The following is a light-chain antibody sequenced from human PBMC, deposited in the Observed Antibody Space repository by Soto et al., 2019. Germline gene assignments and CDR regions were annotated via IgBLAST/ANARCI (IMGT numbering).Light chain of an antibody. CDR3: SSYAGSNILL. CDR2: EVS. CDR1: SSDVGGYNY. V-gene: IGLV2-8*01. J-gene: IGLJ2*01. Sequence: QPVLTQPPSASGSPGQSVTISCTGTSSDVGGYNYVSWYQQHPGKAPKLMIYEVSKRPSGVPDRFSGSKSGNTASLTVSGLQAEDEADYYCSSYAGSNILLFGGGTKLTVL.